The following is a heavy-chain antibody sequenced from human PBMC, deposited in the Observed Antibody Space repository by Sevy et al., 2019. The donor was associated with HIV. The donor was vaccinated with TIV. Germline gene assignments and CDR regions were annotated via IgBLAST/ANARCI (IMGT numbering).Heavy chain of an antibody. CDR2: ISYDASNK. CDR3: ANDPVFGLLIHKGQDSFDI. V-gene: IGHV3-30*18. J-gene: IGHJ3*02. CDR1: GFTFSNYG. D-gene: IGHD3-3*01. Sequence: GGSLRLSCEASGFTFSNYGMHWVRQAPGKGLEWVALISYDASNKYYGDSINGRFTISRDNSKNTLYLQMNSLRGEDTAVYYCANDPVFGLLIHKGQDSFDIWGQGTMVTVSS.